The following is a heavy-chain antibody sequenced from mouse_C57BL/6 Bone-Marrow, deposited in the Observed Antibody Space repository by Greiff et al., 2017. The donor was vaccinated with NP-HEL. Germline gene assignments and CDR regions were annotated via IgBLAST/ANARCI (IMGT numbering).Heavy chain of an antibody. CDR3: ARGDYGSSRFGYAMDY. CDR1: GYAFSSYW. V-gene: IGHV1-80*01. Sequence: VQLVESGAELVKPGASVKISCKASGYAFSSYWMNWVKERPGKGLEWIGQIYPGDGATKYNGKFKGKATLTADKSSSTAYMQVSRLTSEDSAVYFCARGDYGSSRFGYAMDYWGQGTSVTVSS. CDR2: IYPGDGAT. D-gene: IGHD1-1*01. J-gene: IGHJ4*01.